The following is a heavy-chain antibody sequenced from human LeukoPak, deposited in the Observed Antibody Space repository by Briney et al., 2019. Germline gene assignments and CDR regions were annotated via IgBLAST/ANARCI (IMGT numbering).Heavy chain of an antibody. CDR2: IIPIFGTA. Sequence: ASVKVSCKASGGTFSSYAISWVRQAPGQGLEWMGGIIPIFGTANYAQKFQGRVTITADESTSTAYIELNSLRSEDTAVFYCAQASEGYPPGYWGQGTLVTVSS. CDR1: GGTFSSYA. CDR3: AQASEGYPPGY. V-gene: IGHV1-69*13. J-gene: IGHJ4*02. D-gene: IGHD6-13*01.